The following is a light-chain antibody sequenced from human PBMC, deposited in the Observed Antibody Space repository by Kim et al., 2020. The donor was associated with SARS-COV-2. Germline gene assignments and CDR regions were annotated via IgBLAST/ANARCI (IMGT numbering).Light chain of an antibody. J-gene: IGLJ3*02. V-gene: IGLV2-14*03. CDR3: SSYESSSYGSSATV. CDR2: DVS. Sequence: QSALTQPASVSGSPGQSITISCTEAGSDIDNSIYVSWYQQHPGKAPKLLIFDVSNRPSGVSTRFSGSKSGNTASLTISGLQADDEADYYCSSYESSSYGSSATVFGGGTQLTVL. CDR1: GSDIDNSIY.